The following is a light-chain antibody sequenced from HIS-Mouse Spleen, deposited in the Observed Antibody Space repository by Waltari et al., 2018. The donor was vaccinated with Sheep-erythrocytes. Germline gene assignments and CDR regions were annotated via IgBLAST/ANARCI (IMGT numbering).Light chain of an antibody. J-gene: IGKJ4*01. V-gene: IGKV2-28*01. Sequence: EIVMTQSPLSRPVTPGEPASISCRASQSLLHSNGYNYLDCYLQKPGQSPQLLIYLGSNRASGVPDRFSGSGSGTDFTLKISRVEAEDVGVYYCMQALQTPLTFGGGTKVEIK. CDR1: QSLLHSNGYNY. CDR2: LGS. CDR3: MQALQTPLT.